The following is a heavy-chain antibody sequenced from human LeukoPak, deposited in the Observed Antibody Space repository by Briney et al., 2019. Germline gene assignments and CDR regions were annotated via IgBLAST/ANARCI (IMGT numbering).Heavy chain of an antibody. CDR1: GGSFSGYY. CDR3: EGRLTYYMDV. J-gene: IGHJ6*03. Sequence: PSETLSLTCAVYGGSFSGYYWSWIRQAPGKGLEWIGEIYHSGSTNYNPSLKSRVTISLDTSKNQFSLKLTSVTAADTAVYYCEGRLTYYMDVWGKGTTVTVSS. CDR2: IYHSGST. V-gene: IGHV4-34*01.